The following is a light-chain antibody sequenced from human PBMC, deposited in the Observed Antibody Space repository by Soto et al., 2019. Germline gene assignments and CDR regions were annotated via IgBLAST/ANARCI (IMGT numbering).Light chain of an antibody. Sequence: EIVLTQSPGTLSLSPGERATLSCRASQSVSSSYLAWYQQKPGQAPRLLIYGASSRPAGIPDRFSGSGSGTDFTLTISRLEPEDFAVYYCQQYGSAGFPFGPDTKVDIK. CDR2: GAS. CDR3: QQYGSAGFP. V-gene: IGKV3-20*01. CDR1: QSVSSSY. J-gene: IGKJ3*01.